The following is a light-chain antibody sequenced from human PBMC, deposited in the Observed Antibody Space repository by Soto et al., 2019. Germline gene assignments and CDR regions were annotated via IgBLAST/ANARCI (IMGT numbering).Light chain of an antibody. J-gene: IGKJ1*01. Sequence: EILMTQSPATLSVSPGERATLSCRASQSVGFKLAWYQQKPGQAPRLLIYGASTRATGIPARFSGSGSGTQFTLTISSLQSEDFAVYYCQQYNDWTPAWTFGQGTKV. CDR3: QQYNDWTPAWT. CDR1: QSVGFK. V-gene: IGKV3-15*01. CDR2: GAS.